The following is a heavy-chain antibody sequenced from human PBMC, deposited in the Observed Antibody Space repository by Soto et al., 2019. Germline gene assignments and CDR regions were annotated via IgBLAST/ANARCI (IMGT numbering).Heavy chain of an antibody. CDR2: ILYSGST. V-gene: IGHV4-61*01. CDR3: ARDAGGIAAPLVSYYYGLDL. CDR1: RTSGSSGSYY. D-gene: IGHD6-13*01. J-gene: IGHJ6*02. Sequence: LSLTGPFSRTSGSSGSYYWCGFFLSPGKGVDWIWYILYSGSTNYNPSLKSRVTLSVDTSKNQFSLKVSSVTAADTAVYYCARDAGGIAAPLVSYYYGLDLWGQRTKVTVS.